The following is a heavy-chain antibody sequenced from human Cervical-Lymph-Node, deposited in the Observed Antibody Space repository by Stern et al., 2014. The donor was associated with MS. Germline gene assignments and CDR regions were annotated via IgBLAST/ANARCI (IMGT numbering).Heavy chain of an antibody. CDR3: ARGGARWFDP. V-gene: IGHV4-61*02. CDR1: GGSISSGSYY. Sequence: QVQLQESGPGLVKPSQTLSLTCTVSGGSISSGSYYWSWIRQPAGKGLEWIGRIYTSGSTNYNPSLKSRVTISADTSQNQLSLKLSSVTAADTAVYYCARGGARWFDPWGQGTLVTVSS. D-gene: IGHD3-16*01. J-gene: IGHJ5*02. CDR2: IYTSGST.